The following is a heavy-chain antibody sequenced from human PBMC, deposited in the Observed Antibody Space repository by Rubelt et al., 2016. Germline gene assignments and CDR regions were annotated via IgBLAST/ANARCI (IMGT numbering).Heavy chain of an antibody. CDR1: GGSISGSSYY. D-gene: IGHD6-19*01. Sequence: QQQLQESGPGLVKPSETLSLTCIVSGGSISGSSYYWGWIRQPPGKGLEWIASIFSSGSTSYSPSLKSRVTISVDTSKNQFSLKLKSVTAADTAVYYCARLSSGWYYFDYWGQGTLVTVSS. V-gene: IGHV4-39*01. CDR2: IFSSGST. CDR3: ARLSSGWYYFDY. J-gene: IGHJ4*02.